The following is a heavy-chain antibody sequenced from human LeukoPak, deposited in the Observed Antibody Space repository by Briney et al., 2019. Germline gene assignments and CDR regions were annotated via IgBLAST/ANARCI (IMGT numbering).Heavy chain of an antibody. Sequence: KPSETLSPTCAVYGGSFSGYYWSWIRQPPGKGLEWIGEINHSGSTNYNPSLKSRVTISVDTSKNQFSLKLSSVTAADTAVYYCAGPSWYYYDSSGYSHWGQGTLVTVSS. CDR1: GGSFSGYY. V-gene: IGHV4-34*01. J-gene: IGHJ4*02. CDR3: AGPSWYYYDSSGYSH. CDR2: INHSGST. D-gene: IGHD3-22*01.